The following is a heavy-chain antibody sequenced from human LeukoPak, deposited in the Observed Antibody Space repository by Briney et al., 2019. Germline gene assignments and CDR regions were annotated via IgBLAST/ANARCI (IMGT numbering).Heavy chain of an antibody. V-gene: IGHV5-51*01. CDR3: ARHAAVSTSSTWYFDY. CDR2: IYPGDSDT. J-gene: IGHJ4*02. Sequence: GESLKISCKGSGYSFTSYWIGWVRQMPGKGREWMGIIYPGDSDTRYSPSSQGQVPISAHKSITPAYLQWSSLKASDTAMYYCARHAAVSTSSTWYFDYWGQGTLVTVSS. D-gene: IGHD6-13*01. CDR1: GYSFTSYW.